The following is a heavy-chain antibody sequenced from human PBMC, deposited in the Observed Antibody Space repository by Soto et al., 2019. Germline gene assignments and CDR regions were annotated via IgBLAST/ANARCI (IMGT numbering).Heavy chain of an antibody. CDR2: IIPIFGTV. CDR3: ARLYSSSWYSKYYFDY. Sequence: SVKVSCKASGGTFSSYAISWVRQAPGQGLEWMGGIIPIFGTVNYAQKFQGRVTITADESTSTAYMELSSLRSEDTAVYYCARLYSSSWYSKYYFDYWGQGTLVTVSS. CDR1: GGTFSSYA. J-gene: IGHJ4*02. D-gene: IGHD6-13*01. V-gene: IGHV1-69*13.